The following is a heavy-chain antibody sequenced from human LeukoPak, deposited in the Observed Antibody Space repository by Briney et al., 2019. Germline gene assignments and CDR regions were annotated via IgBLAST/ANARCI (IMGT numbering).Heavy chain of an antibody. V-gene: IGHV5-51*01. Sequence: GESLKISCKGSGYSFTSYWIGWVRQMPGKGLEWMGIIYPGDSDTRYSPSFQGQVTISADKSISTAYLQWSSLKASDTAMYYCASWGSMVLGVIPDRPYYYYGMDVWGQGTTVTVSS. J-gene: IGHJ6*02. CDR3: ASWGSMVLGVIPDRPYYYYGMDV. D-gene: IGHD3-10*01. CDR2: IYPGDSDT. CDR1: GYSFTSYW.